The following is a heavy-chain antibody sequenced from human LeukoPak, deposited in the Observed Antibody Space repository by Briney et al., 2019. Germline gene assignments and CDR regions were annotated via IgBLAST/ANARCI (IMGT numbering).Heavy chain of an antibody. CDR2: IKQDGSEK. J-gene: IGHJ4*02. CDR1: GFTFSSYW. D-gene: IGHD4-17*01. Sequence: GGSLRLSGAASGFTFSSYWMSWVRQAPGTGLEWVANIKQDGSEKYYVDSVKGRFTISRDNAKNSLYLQMNSLRAEDTAVYFCARGQTTVTNWGQGTLVTVSS. V-gene: IGHV3-7*03. CDR3: ARGQTTVTN.